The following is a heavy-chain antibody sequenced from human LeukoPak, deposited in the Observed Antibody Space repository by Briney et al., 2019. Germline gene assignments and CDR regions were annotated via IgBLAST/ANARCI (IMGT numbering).Heavy chain of an antibody. V-gene: IGHV3-21*01. CDR3: AKTWTSRGFDP. Sequence: PGGSLRLSCAASGFTFSSYSMNWVRQAPGKGLEWVSSISSSSSYIYYADLVKGRFTISRDNAKNSLYLQMNSLRAEDTAVYYCAKTWTSRGFDPWGQGTLVTVSS. J-gene: IGHJ5*02. CDR2: ISSSSSYI. D-gene: IGHD3/OR15-3a*01. CDR1: GFTFSSYS.